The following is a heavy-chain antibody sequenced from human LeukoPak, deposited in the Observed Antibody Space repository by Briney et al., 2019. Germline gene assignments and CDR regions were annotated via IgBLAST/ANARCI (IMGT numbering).Heavy chain of an antibody. J-gene: IGHJ4*02. CDR3: ARSPSGYRFDS. Sequence: PSETLSRTCAVSGGSVNRGTFFWTWIRKPPGKGLEWIGYISNSGSTNYHPSLKSRVTISSDTSKTQFTLKLTSVTAADTAVYYCARSPSGYRFDSWGQGTLVTV. CDR1: GGSVNRGTFF. D-gene: IGHD3-22*01. CDR2: ISNSGST. V-gene: IGHV4-61*01.